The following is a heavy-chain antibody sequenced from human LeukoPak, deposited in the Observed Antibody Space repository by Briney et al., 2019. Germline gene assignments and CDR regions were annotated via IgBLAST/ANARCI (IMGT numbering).Heavy chain of an antibody. CDR3: ARKAVGAGVAFDI. CDR1: GYTFTGYH. Sequence: SVKVSCKASGYTFTGYHVHWVRQAPGQGLEWMGWIHPNSGDTNYAQNFQGRVTMTRDTSISAAHMELSRLRLDDTAVYYCARKAVGAGVAFDIWGQGTMVTVSS. D-gene: IGHD1-26*01. V-gene: IGHV1-2*02. J-gene: IGHJ3*02. CDR2: IHPNSGDT.